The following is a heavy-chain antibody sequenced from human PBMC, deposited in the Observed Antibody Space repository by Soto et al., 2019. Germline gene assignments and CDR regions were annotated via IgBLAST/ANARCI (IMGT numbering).Heavy chain of an antibody. J-gene: IGHJ6*02. V-gene: IGHV3-30*18. CDR1: GFTFSSYG. D-gene: IGHD5-12*01. CDR2: ISYDGSNK. Sequence: QVQLVESGGGVVQPGRSLRLSCAASGFTFSSYGMHWVRQAPGKGLEWVAVISYDGSNKYYADSVKGRFTISRDNSKNTLYLQMNSLRAEDTAVYYCAKDIVAEKGGDYGMDVWGQGTTVTVSS. CDR3: AKDIVAEKGGDYGMDV.